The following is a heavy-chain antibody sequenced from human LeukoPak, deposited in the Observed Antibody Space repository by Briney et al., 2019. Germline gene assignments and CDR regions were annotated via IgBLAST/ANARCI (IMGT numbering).Heavy chain of an antibody. J-gene: IGHJ4*02. D-gene: IGHD2-2*01. CDR3: ARSYLFDY. CDR2: INHSGST. V-gene: IGHV4-34*01. Sequence: WXRQPPGKGLEWIGEINHSGSTNYNPSLKSRVTISVDTSKNQFSLKLSSVTAADTAVYYCARSYLFDYWGQGTLVTVSS.